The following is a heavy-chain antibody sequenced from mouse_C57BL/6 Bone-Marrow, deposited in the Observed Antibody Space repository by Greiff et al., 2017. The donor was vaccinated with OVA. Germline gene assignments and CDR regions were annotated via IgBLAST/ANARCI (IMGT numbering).Heavy chain of an antibody. CDR1: GYTFTSYW. V-gene: IGHV1-53*01. J-gene: IGHJ3*01. CDR3: ARAGTTVVAKAY. D-gene: IGHD1-1*01. Sequence: QVQLQQPGTELVKPGASVKLSCKASGYTFTSYWMHWVKQRPGQGLEGIGNINPSNGGTNYNEKFKSKATLTVDKSSSTAYMQLSSLTSEDSAVYYCARAGTTVVAKAYWGQGTLVTVSA. CDR2: INPSNGGT.